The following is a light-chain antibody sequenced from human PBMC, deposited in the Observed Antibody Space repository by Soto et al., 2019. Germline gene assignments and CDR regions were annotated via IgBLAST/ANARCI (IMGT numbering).Light chain of an antibody. V-gene: IGKV3-15*01. CDR3: QQYYNWPPLT. J-gene: IGKJ4*01. CDR2: GAS. Sequence: EIVMTQSPATLSVSPGERATLSCRASQSVSSDLAWYQQKPGQAPRLLIYGASTRATGIPARFSGSGSGTEFTLTISSLQSEYFAVYYCQQYYNWPPLTFGGGTKVEIK. CDR1: QSVSSD.